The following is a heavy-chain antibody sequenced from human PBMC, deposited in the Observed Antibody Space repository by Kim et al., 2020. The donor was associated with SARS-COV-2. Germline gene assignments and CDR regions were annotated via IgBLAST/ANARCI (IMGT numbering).Heavy chain of an antibody. J-gene: IGHJ5*02. CDR3: ARDRYWFDP. CDR2: SEK. V-gene: IGHV3-7*03. Sequence: SEKYYVDSVKARFTIPKDNAKTSLYLQMNSLRAEDTAVYYCARDRYWFDPWGQGTLVTVSS.